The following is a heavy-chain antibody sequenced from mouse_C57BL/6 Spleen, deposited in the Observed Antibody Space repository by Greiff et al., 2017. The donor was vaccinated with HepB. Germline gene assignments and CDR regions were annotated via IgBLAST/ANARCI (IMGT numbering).Heavy chain of an antibody. J-gene: IGHJ2*01. V-gene: IGHV5-4*01. CDR3: ARDYDGSKAPYFDY. Sequence: EVKLVESGGGLVKPGGSLKLSCAASGFTFSSYAMSWVRQTPEKRLEWVGTISDGGSYTNYPDNLKGRFTISRDNAKSNLYLQMSHLKSEDTAMYYCARDYDGSKAPYFDYWGQGTTLTVSS. CDR1: GFTFSSYA. D-gene: IGHD1-1*01. CDR2: ISDGGSYT.